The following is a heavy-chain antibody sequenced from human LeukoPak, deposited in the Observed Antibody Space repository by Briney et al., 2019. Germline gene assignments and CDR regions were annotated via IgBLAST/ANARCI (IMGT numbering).Heavy chain of an antibody. Sequence: SETLSLTCIVSGGSISSYYWSWIRQPAGKGLEWIGRIYTSGSTNYNPSLKSRVTMSVDTSKNQFSLKLSSVTAADTAVYYCAGLAAAGTVGVRYYYYYMDVWGKGTTVTISS. CDR3: AGLAAAGTVGVRYYYYYMDV. V-gene: IGHV4-4*07. J-gene: IGHJ6*03. D-gene: IGHD6-13*01. CDR1: GGSISSYY. CDR2: IYTSGST.